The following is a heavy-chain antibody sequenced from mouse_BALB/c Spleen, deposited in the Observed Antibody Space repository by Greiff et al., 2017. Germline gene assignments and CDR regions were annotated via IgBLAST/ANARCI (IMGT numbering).Heavy chain of an antibody. J-gene: IGHJ2*01. CDR2: IDPANGNT. V-gene: IGHV14-3*02. Sequence: VQLKQSGAELVKPGASVKLSCTASGFNIKDTYMHWVKQRPEQGLEWIGRIDPANGNTKYDPKFQGKATITADTSSNTAYLQLSSLTSEDTAVYYCARSKYGNYVGYWGQGTTLTVSS. CDR3: ARSKYGNYVGY. D-gene: IGHD2-10*02. CDR1: GFNIKDTY.